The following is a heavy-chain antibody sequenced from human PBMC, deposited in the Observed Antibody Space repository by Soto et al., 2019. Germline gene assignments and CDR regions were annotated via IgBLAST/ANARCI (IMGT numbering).Heavy chain of an antibody. D-gene: IGHD3-16*01. J-gene: IGHJ4*02. CDR3: ARLTGAF. CDR1: GSIFSSHW. V-gene: IGHV3-7*01. Sequence: EVQLVESGGDLVQPGGSLRLSCEASGSIFSSHWMSWVRQAPGKGLDWVATIKDNGSGRYYVDSVKGRFTISRDNAKNSLYLQRNRRSAEDTAVYYCARLTGAFWGQGTVVTVYS. CDR2: IKDNGSGR.